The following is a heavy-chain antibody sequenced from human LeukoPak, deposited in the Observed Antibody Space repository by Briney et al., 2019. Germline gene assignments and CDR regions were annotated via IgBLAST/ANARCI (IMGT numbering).Heavy chain of an antibody. V-gene: IGHV5-51*01. J-gene: IGHJ6*02. CDR1: GYSFTSYW. D-gene: IGHD1-26*01. CDR3: ARTPVGSYSMSYGMDV. Sequence: GESLKISCKGSGYSFTSYWIGWVRQMPGKGLEWMGIIYPGDSDTRYSPSFQGQVTLSADKSISTAYLQWSSLKASDTAMYYCARTPVGSYSMSYGMDVWGQGTTVTVSS. CDR2: IYPGDSDT.